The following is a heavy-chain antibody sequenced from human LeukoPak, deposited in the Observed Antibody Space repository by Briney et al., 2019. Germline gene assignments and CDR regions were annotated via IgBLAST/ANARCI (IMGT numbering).Heavy chain of an antibody. V-gene: IGHV1-3*01. J-gene: IGHJ6*02. CDR2: INAGDGNT. CDR3: ARDDPTYYYGMDV. CDR1: GGTFSSYA. Sequence: ASVKVSCKASGGTFSSYAISWVRQAPGQRLEWMGWINAGDGNTKYSQKFRGRVTITRDTSASTAYMELSSLRSEDTAVYYCARDDPTYYYGMDVWGQGTTVTVSS.